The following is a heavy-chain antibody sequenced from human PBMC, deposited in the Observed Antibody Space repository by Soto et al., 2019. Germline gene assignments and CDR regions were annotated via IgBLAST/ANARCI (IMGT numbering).Heavy chain of an antibody. V-gene: IGHV3-66*01. J-gene: IGHJ5*02. CDR2: IYVDGTT. CDR1: GFSVGSSY. Sequence: EVHLVESGGGLVRPGGSLRLSCAASGFSVGSSYLYWVRQAPGRGLQWVSSIYVDGTTYYTDSVKGRFSISRDSSKNTLYLQMNSLGAEDTALYYCIKGKVGTDPNWLDPWGQGSLVTVSS. CDR3: IKGKVGTDPNWLDP. D-gene: IGHD2-21*02.